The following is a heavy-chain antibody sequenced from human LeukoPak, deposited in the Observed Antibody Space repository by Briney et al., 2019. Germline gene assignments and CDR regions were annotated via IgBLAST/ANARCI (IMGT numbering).Heavy chain of an antibody. Sequence: GGSLRLPCAASGFTFSSYSMNWVRQAPGKGLEWVSYISSSSSTIYYADSVKGRFTISRDNAKNSLYLQMNSLRAEDTAVYYCARVPYSSSWYGDYWGQGTLVTVSS. J-gene: IGHJ4*02. CDR2: ISSSSSTI. D-gene: IGHD6-13*01. CDR3: ARVPYSSSWYGDY. V-gene: IGHV3-48*01. CDR1: GFTFSSYS.